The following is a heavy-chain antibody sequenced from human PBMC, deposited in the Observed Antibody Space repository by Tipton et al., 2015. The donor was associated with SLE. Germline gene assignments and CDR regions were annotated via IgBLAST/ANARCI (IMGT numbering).Heavy chain of an antibody. V-gene: IGHV4-34*01. D-gene: IGHD2-21*02. CDR3: ARGMVTWRGAILGVDV. CDR1: GGSINNYY. Sequence: TLSLTCTVTGGSINNYYWSWIRQPPGKGLEWIGEINHSGSTIYNPSLKSRVTISVDTSKNQLSLKLTSVTAADTAVYYCARGMVTWRGAILGVDVWGQGTTVNVSS. CDR2: INHSGST. J-gene: IGHJ6*02.